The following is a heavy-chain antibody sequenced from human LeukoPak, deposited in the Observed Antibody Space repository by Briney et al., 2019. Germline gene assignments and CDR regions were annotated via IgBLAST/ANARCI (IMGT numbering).Heavy chain of an antibody. CDR2: IYYSGST. CDR3: ARDYPRGYKDAFDI. D-gene: IGHD5-24*01. J-gene: IGHJ3*02. Sequence: SETLSLACTVSGGSISSYYWSWIRQPPGKGLEWIGYIYYSGSTNYNPSLKSRVTISVDTSKNQFSLKLSSVTAADTAVYYCARDYPRGYKDAFDIWGQGTMVTVSS. CDR1: GGSISSYY. V-gene: IGHV4-59*01.